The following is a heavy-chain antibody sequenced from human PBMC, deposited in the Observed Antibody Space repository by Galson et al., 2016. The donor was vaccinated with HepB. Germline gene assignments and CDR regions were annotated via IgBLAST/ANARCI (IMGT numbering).Heavy chain of an antibody. CDR2: ISYDGSNK. J-gene: IGHJ6*03. CDR3: AKEGDTIFGVPLGHFYYYYMDV. CDR1: GFTFSHYA. V-gene: IGHV3-30*18. Sequence: SLRLSCAASGFTFSHYAMHWVRQAPSKGLEWVAVISYDGSNKYYADSLKGRFTISRDNSKNTLYLQMNSLRAEDTAVYYCAKEGDTIFGVPLGHFYYYYMDVWGKGTTVTVSS. D-gene: IGHD3-3*01.